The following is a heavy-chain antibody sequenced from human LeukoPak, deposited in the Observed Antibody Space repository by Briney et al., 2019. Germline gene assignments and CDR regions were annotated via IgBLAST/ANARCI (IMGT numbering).Heavy chain of an antibody. CDR1: GFSFSSYT. V-gene: IGHV3-21*04. J-gene: IGHJ4*02. Sequence: GGSLRLSCAASGFSFSSYTMNWVRQAPGKGLEWVSSISTSSSSYIYYADSVKGRFTISRDNAKNSLYLQMNSLRAEDTAVYYCAKDLAEMATIIDYWGQGTLVTVSS. CDR2: ISTSSSSYI. D-gene: IGHD5-24*01. CDR3: AKDLAEMATIIDY.